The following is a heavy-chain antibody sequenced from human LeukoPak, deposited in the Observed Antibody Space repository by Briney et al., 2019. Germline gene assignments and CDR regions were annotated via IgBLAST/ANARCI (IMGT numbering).Heavy chain of an antibody. CDR3: ARDRIVVVPAALYYYYGMDV. J-gene: IGHJ6*02. D-gene: IGHD2-2*01. V-gene: IGHV1-69*04. CDR2: IIAILGIA. CDR1: GGTFSSYA. Sequence: SVKVSCKASGGTFSSYAISWVRQAPGQGLEWMGRIIAILGIANYAQKFQGRVTITTDESTSTAYMELSSLRSEDTAVYYCARDRIVVVPAALYYYYGMDVWGQGTTVTVSS.